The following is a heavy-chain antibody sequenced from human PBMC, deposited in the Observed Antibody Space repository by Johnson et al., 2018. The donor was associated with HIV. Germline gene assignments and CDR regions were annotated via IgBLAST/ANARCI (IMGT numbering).Heavy chain of an antibody. Sequence: VQLVESGGGVVQPGRSLRLSCAASGFAFSSYGMHWVRQAPGKGLEWVAVISYDGSEKYYVDSVKGRFTISRDNSKDTLYLEMNSLRAEDTAVYYCARDYETIWGQGTMVIVSS. CDR1: GFAFSSYG. CDR3: ARDYETI. J-gene: IGHJ3*02. CDR2: ISYDGSEK. V-gene: IGHV3-30*03. D-gene: IGHD3-16*01.